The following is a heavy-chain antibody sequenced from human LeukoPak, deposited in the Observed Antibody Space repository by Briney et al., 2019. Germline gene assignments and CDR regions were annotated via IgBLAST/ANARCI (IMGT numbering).Heavy chain of an antibody. CDR1: GYTFTGYY. J-gene: IGHJ6*03. D-gene: IGHD3-10*01. Sequence: ASVKVSCKASGYTFTGYYMHWVRQAPGQGLEWMGWISVYNGNTNYAQKLQGRVTITTDTSTSTAYMELRSLRSDDTAVYYCVRDHHYYGSGKYDNPRGYYYYYMDVWGKGTTVTISS. CDR2: ISVYNGNT. CDR3: VRDHHYYGSGKYDNPRGYYYYYMDV. V-gene: IGHV1-18*04.